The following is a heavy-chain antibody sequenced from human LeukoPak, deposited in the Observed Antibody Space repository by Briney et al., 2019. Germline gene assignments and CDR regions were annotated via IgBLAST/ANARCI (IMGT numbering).Heavy chain of an antibody. Sequence: PGGSLRLSCAASGFTFSSYWMSWVRQAPGKGLEWVANIKEDGSEKYYVDSVKGRFTISRDNAKNSLYLQMNSLRAEDTAVYYCARDGSGNRYYYYGVDVWGQGTTVTVSS. CDR1: GFTFSSYW. V-gene: IGHV3-7*04. CDR3: ARDGSGNRYYYYGVDV. CDR2: IKEDGSEK. D-gene: IGHD2-15*01. J-gene: IGHJ6*02.